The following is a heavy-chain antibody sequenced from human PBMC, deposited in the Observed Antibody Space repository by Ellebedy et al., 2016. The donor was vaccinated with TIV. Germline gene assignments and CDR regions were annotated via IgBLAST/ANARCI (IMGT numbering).Heavy chain of an antibody. V-gene: IGHV1-46*04. CDR1: GYTFSNYF. D-gene: IGHD5-18*01. CDR3: ARDGGYSYGRRYYYYGMDV. J-gene: IGHJ6*02. Sequence: AASVKVSCKASGYTFSNYFVHWVRQAPGQGLEWMGIINPTSGSTTYAQKLQGRLTMTRDTSTSTVYMELSSMRSEDTAVYYCARDGGYSYGRRYYYYGMDVWGQGTTVTVSS. CDR2: INPTSGST.